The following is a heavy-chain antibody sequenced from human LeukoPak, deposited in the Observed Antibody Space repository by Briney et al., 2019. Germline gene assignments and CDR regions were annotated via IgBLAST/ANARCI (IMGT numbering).Heavy chain of an antibody. CDR3: TTAGYSSSWLYFDY. J-gene: IGHJ4*02. CDR2: ISGSGGST. D-gene: IGHD6-13*01. Sequence: GGSLRLSCAASGFTFSSYAMSWVRQAPGKGLEWVSAISGSGGSTYYADSVKGRFTISRDNSKNTLYLQIISLKIEDTAVYYCTTAGYSSSWLYFDYWGQGTLVTVSS. V-gene: IGHV3-23*01. CDR1: GFTFSSYA.